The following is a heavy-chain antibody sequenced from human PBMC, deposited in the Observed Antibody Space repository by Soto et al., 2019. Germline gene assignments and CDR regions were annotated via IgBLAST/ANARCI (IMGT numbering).Heavy chain of an antibody. CDR3: ASGTVPLDY. CDR1: GFTFSSYA. CDR2: ISYDGSNK. Sequence: PGGSLRLSCAASGFTFSSYAMHWVRQAPGKGLEWVAVISYDGSNKYYADSVKGRFTISRDNSKNTLYLQMNSLRAEDTAVYYCASGTVPLDYWGQGTLVTVSS. D-gene: IGHD4-17*01. J-gene: IGHJ4*02. V-gene: IGHV3-30-3*01.